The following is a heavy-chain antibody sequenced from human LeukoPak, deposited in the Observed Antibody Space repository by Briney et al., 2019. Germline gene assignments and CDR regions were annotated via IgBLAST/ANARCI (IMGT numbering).Heavy chain of an antibody. CDR1: AGFTFSSYG. V-gene: IGHV3-30*18. CDR2: ISYDGNSQ. CDR3: AKDPSGDSFGSYGMDV. J-gene: IGHJ6*02. Sequence: GRSLRVSCSLSAGFTFSSYGMHWVRQGPGKGLEWVALISYDGNSQFYADSVKGRFTISRDNSKNTLYLQMNSRRPEDTAVYYCAKDPSGDSFGSYGMDVWGQGTTVTVSS. D-gene: IGHD5-18*01.